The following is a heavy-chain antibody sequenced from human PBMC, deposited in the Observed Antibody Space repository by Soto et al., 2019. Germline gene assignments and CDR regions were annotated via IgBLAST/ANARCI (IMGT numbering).Heavy chain of an antibody. D-gene: IGHD6-13*01. CDR1: GYTFTNFG. CDR2: IGAYNGHT. CDR3: ARDISSGRVASAGPERVDWFDP. J-gene: IGHJ5*02. Sequence: QVQLVQSGAAVKKPGASVKVSCKASGYTFTNFGVSWVRQAPGQGLEWMGWIGAYNGHTNYAQRFQGRVTMTTDTSTSTAYMEVRSLKSEDTAVYYCARDISSGRVASAGPERVDWFDPWGQGTLVAVSS. V-gene: IGHV1-18*01.